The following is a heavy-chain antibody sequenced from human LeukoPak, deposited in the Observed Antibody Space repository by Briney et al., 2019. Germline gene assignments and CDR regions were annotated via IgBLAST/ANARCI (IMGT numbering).Heavy chain of an antibody. CDR1: GFTFSSYA. V-gene: IGHV3-23*01. J-gene: IGHJ4*02. CDR3: AKVLGEYYYDSSGYSEFDY. Sequence: PGGSLRLSCAASGFTFSSYAMSWVRQAPGKGLEWVSAISGSGGSTYYADSVKGRFTISGDNSKNTLYLQMNSLRAEDTAVYYCAKVLGEYYYDSSGYSEFDYWGQGTLVTVSS. CDR2: ISGSGGST. D-gene: IGHD3-22*01.